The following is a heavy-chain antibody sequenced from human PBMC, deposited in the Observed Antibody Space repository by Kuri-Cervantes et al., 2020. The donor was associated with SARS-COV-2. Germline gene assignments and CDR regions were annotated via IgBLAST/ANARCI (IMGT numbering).Heavy chain of an antibody. CDR3: ARDHYEFWSGASLPGY. Sequence: SQTLSLTCAVSGYSLSIGYDWGWCRQPPGKGMEGIGSIFCSGSTYYNQSLKSRVTISVDTSQNQFSLKRSSVNAAATAVYYCARDHYEFWSGASLPGYWGQGTLVTVSS. CDR2: IFCSGST. CDR1: GYSLSIGYD. J-gene: IGHJ4*02. V-gene: IGHV4-38-2*02. D-gene: IGHD3-3*01.